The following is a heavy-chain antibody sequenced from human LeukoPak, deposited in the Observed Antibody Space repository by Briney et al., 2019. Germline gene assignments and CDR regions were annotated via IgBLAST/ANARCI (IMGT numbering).Heavy chain of an antibody. D-gene: IGHD3-9*01. J-gene: IGHJ4*02. CDR1: GYTFTGYY. Sequence: ASVKVSCKASGYTFTGYYMHWVRQAPGQGLEWMGWINPNSGGTNYAQKFQGRVTMTRDTSISTAYMGLSRLRSDDTAVYYCAMYDILTGYDVDYWGQGTLVTVSS. CDR3: AMYDILTGYDVDY. V-gene: IGHV1-2*02. CDR2: INPNSGGT.